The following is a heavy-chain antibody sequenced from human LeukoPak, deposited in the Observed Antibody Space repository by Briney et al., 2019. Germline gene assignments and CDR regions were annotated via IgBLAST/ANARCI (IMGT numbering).Heavy chain of an antibody. CDR1: GFTFSSYA. CDR2: ISGSGGST. Sequence: GASLRLSCTASGFTFSSYAMSWVRQAPGKGLEWVSTISGSGGSTYYADSVKGRFTISRDNSKNTLYLQMNSLRAEDTAVYYCAKQGWLAGPFAYWGQGTLVTVSS. D-gene: IGHD6-19*01. CDR3: AKQGWLAGPFAY. V-gene: IGHV3-23*01. J-gene: IGHJ4*02.